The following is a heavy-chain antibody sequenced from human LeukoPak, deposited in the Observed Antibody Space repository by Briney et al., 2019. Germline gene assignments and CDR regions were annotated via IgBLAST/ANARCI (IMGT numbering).Heavy chain of an antibody. J-gene: IGHJ1*01. V-gene: IGHV1-46*01. CDR1: GYTFTSYY. Sequence: ASVKVSCKASGYTFTSYYLHWVRQAPGQGLEWLARINPSDGATLYAQKLQGRVTVTGDTSTTTLYIELNSLRSDDTAMYYRTREIYTGAGSYIFWGQGTLVTVSS. D-gene: IGHD3-10*01. CDR2: INPSDGAT. CDR3: TREIYTGAGSYIF.